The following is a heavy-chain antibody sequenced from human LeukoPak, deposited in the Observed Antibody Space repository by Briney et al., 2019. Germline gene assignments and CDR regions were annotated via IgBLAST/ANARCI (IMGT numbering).Heavy chain of an antibody. Sequence: PGGSLRLSCAASGFTFSSYAMSWVRQAPGKGLEWVSAISGSGGSTYYADSVKGRFTISRDNSKNTVFLQMNSLRADDTAEYYCAREWELTYYFDYWGQGALVTVSS. D-gene: IGHD1-26*01. CDR3: AREWELTYYFDY. V-gene: IGHV3-23*01. CDR1: GFTFSSYA. J-gene: IGHJ4*02. CDR2: ISGSGGST.